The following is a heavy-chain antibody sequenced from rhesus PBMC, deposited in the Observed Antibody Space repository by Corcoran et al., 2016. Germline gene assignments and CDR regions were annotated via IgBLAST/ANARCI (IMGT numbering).Heavy chain of an antibody. CDR1: GGSLSDSYF. D-gene: IGHD4-4*01. J-gene: IGHJ6*01. Sequence: QVQLQESGPGLVKPSETLSLTCAGSGGSLSDSYFWSWIRQPPGKGLEWIGYIYGSGDSTYYNPSLKSRVTISTDTSKNQFSLKLSSVTAADTAVYYCARRETMVAPYGLDSWGQGVVVTVSS. CDR2: IYGSGDST. CDR3: ARRETMVAPYGLDS. V-gene: IGHV4S7*01.